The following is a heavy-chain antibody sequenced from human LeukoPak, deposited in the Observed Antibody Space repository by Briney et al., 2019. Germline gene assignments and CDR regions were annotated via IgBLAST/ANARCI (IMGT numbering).Heavy chain of an antibody. CDR3: ARDTGAYYDFWSAHSGMDV. D-gene: IGHD3-3*01. CDR2: INPNSGGT. J-gene: IGHJ6*02. Sequence: ASVKVSCKASGYTFTGYYMHWVRQAPGQGLEWMGRINPNSGGTNYAQKFQGRVTMTRDTSISTAYMELSRLRSGDTAVYYCARDTGAYYDFWSAHSGMDVWGQGTTVTVSS. V-gene: IGHV1-2*06. CDR1: GYTFTGYY.